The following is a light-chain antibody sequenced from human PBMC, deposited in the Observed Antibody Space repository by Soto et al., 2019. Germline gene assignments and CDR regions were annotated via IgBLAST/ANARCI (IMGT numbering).Light chain of an antibody. Sequence: DIQMTQSPSTLSASVGDRVNITCRASQSISSWLAWYQQKPGQAHRLLIYAASSWESGVPSRFSGSGTGTEFTLTISSLQPDDFATDYCQQYNSYPYTFGQGHKLEIK. CDR2: AAS. V-gene: IGKV1-5*01. CDR1: QSISSW. J-gene: IGKJ2*01. CDR3: QQYNSYPYT.